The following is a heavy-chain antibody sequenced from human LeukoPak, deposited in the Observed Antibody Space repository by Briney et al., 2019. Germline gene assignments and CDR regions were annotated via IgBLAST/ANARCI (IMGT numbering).Heavy chain of an antibody. J-gene: IGHJ3*02. Sequence: PGGSLRLSCAASGSTFSSYEMNWVRQAPGKGLEWVSSISRSATTIYYADSVKGRFTISRDNSKNTLYLQMNSLRVEDTAVYYCARDRPMIVVADAFDIWGQGTMVTVSS. CDR3: ARDRPMIVVADAFDI. CDR2: ISRSATTI. V-gene: IGHV3-48*03. CDR1: GSTFSSYE. D-gene: IGHD3-22*01.